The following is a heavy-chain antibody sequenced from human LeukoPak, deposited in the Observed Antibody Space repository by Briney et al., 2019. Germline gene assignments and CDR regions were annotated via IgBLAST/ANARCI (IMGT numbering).Heavy chain of an antibody. CDR2: ISSSGSTI. CDR3: ARDRAVVVPAAISDGGWFDP. D-gene: IGHD2-2*02. CDR1: GFTFSDYY. J-gene: IGHJ5*02. Sequence: GGSLGLSCAASGFTFSDYYMSWIRQAPGKGLEWVSYISSSGSTIYYADSVKGRFTISRDNAKNSLYLQMNSLRAEDTAVYYCARDRAVVVPAAISDGGWFDPWGQGTLVTVSS. V-gene: IGHV3-11*01.